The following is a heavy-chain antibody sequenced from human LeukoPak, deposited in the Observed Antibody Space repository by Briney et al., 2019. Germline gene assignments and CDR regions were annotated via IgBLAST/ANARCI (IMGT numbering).Heavy chain of an antibody. Sequence: GGSLRLSCEVSGFTSSSSRMNWVRQAPGKGLEWVSYISSRGTTKHYADSVKGRFTISRDNAKKALYLQMNSLRVEDTAVYYCANFEPGYTSSWYAEFWGQGTLVTVSS. CDR2: ISSRGTTK. V-gene: IGHV3-48*01. J-gene: IGHJ4*02. D-gene: IGHD6-13*01. CDR3: ANFEPGYTSSWYAEF. CDR1: GFTSSSSR.